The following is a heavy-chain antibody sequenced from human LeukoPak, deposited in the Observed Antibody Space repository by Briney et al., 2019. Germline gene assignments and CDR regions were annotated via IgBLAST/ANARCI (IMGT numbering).Heavy chain of an antibody. Sequence: SEALSLTRTVCGGSISSCSYYWGWLREPPGKGLVWIGSVYYTGSTTYDPSLKRRLTISEDPSKNQSSLTLSSVTAADTAVYSRARLVLGQGPLGYRGHGT. V-gene: IGHV4-39*01. D-gene: IGHD6-6*01. CDR1: GGSISSCSYY. CDR2: VYYTGST. CDR3: ARLVLGQGPLGY. J-gene: IGHJ4*01.